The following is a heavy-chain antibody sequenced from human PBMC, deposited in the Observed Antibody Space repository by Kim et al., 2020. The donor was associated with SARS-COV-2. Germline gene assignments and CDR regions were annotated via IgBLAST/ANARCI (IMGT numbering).Heavy chain of an antibody. D-gene: IGHD6-13*01. J-gene: IGHJ5*02. Sequence: GESLKISCKGSGYSFTSYWIGWVRQMPGKGLEWMGIIYPGDSDTRYSPSFQGQVTISADKSISTAYLQWSSLKASDTAMYYCARRSFIAAADKQNWFDPWGQGTLVTVSS. CDR1: GYSFTSYW. CDR2: IYPGDSDT. V-gene: IGHV5-51*01. CDR3: ARRSFIAAADKQNWFDP.